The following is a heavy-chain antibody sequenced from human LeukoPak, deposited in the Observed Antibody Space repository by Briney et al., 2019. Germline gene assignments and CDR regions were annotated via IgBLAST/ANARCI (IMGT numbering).Heavy chain of an antibody. CDR2: ISGSGGTT. V-gene: IGHV3-23*01. Sequence: GGSLRLSCAASGFTFSTYAMNWVRQAPGKGLEWVSGISGSGGTTYYADSVQGRFAISRDNSKKTVFLQMNSLRAEDTAVYYCAKGDAVTAIFPLDYWGQGTLVIVSS. D-gene: IGHD2-21*02. CDR3: AKGDAVTAIFPLDY. CDR1: GFTFSTYA. J-gene: IGHJ4*02.